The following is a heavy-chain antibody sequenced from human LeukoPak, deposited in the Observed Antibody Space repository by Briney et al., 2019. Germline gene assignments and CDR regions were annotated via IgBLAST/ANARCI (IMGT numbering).Heavy chain of an antibody. CDR3: AKEGMYYYGSGSYNAFDI. V-gene: IGHV3-66*01. CDR2: IYSGGST. J-gene: IGHJ3*02. Sequence: PGGSLRLSCAASGFTVSSNYMSWVRQAPGKGLEWVSVIYSGGSTYYADSVKGRFTISRDNSKNTLYLQMNSLRAEDTAVYYCAKEGMYYYGSGSYNAFDIWGQGTMVTVSS. D-gene: IGHD3-10*01. CDR1: GFTVSSNY.